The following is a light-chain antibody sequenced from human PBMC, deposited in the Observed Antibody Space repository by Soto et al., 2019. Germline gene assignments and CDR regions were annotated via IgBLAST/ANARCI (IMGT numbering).Light chain of an antibody. V-gene: IGLV1-47*01. CDR2: RNN. CDR3: AAWDDILSGYV. CDR1: SSNIGSNY. J-gene: IGLJ1*01. Sequence: QSVLTQPPSASGTPGQRVTISCSGSSSNIGSNYVYWYQQLPGTAPKLLIYRNNQRPSGVPDRFSGSKSGTSASLAISGLRSEDEADYYCAAWDDILSGYVFGTGTKGTVL.